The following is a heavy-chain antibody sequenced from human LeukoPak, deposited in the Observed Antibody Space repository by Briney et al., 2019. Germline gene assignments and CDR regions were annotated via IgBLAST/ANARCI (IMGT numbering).Heavy chain of an antibody. V-gene: IGHV1-18*04. CDR2: ISAYNGNT. CDR1: GYTFTSYG. CDR3: ARDRRGYHFDY. Sequence: ASVKVSCKASGYTFTSYGISWVRQAPGQGLEWMGWISAYNGNTNYAQKLQGRVTMTTDTSTSTACMELRSLRSDDTAVYYCARDRRGYHFDYWGQGTLVTVSS. D-gene: IGHD5-12*01. J-gene: IGHJ4*02.